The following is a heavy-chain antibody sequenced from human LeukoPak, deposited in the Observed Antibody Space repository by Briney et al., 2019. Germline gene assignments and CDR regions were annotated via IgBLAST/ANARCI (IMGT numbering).Heavy chain of an antibody. Sequence: GGSLRLSCAASGFTVSSNYMSWVRQAPGKGLEWVSVIYSGGSTYYADSVKGRFTISRDNSKNTLYLQMNSLRAEDTAVCYCAREDRGDCSYYMDVWGKGTTVTVSS. CDR1: GFTVSSNY. J-gene: IGHJ6*03. CDR3: AREDRGDCSYYMDV. V-gene: IGHV3-53*01. CDR2: IYSGGST. D-gene: IGHD3-10*01.